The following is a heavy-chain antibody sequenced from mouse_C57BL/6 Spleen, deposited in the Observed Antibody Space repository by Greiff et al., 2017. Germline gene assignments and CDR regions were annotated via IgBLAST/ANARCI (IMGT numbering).Heavy chain of an antibody. D-gene: IGHD1-1*01. CDR3: ARRVATSYFAY. J-gene: IGHJ2*01. CDR1: GYTFTSYW. CDR2: INPSNGGT. Sequence: QVQLQQPGTELVKPGASVKLSCKASGYTFTSYWMHWVKQRPGQGLEWIGNINPSNGGTNYNEKLKNKTTLTVDKSSSITYMQLSSLTSEDSSVYYCARRVATSYFAYWGQGTTLTVSS. V-gene: IGHV1-53*01.